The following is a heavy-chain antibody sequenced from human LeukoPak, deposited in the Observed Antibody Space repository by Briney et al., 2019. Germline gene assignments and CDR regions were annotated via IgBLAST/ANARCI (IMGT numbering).Heavy chain of an antibody. J-gene: IGHJ4*02. CDR2: IRYDGSNK. V-gene: IGHV3-30*02. CDR3: AKAGIQKWLVPFDY. Sequence: GGSLRLSCAASGFTFSSYGMHWVRQAPGKGLEWVAFIRYDGSNKYYADSVKGRFTISGDNSKNTLYLQMNSLRAEDTAVYYCAKAGIQKWLVPFDYWGQGTLVTVSS. D-gene: IGHD6-19*01. CDR1: GFTFSSYG.